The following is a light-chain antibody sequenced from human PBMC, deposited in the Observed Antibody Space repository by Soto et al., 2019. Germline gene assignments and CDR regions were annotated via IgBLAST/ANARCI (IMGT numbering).Light chain of an antibody. J-gene: IGKJ5*01. CDR1: QSVSSNY. Sequence: EIVLTQSPGTLSLSPGDGATLSCRASQSVSSNYLAWYQQNPGQAPRLLIYGASSRATGIPDRFSGSGSGTNFTLPISRLEPEDFAVDYCQQYGSSPITFGQGTRLEIE. CDR3: QQYGSSPIT. V-gene: IGKV3-20*01. CDR2: GAS.